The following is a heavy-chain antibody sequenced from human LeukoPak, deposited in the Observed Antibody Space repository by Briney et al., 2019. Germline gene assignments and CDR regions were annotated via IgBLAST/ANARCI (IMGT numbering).Heavy chain of an antibody. J-gene: IGHJ5*02. Sequence: MAPETLSLTCTVSGGSVSSNSNYWSWIRQPPGKGLEWIGYNTYFGSASYNPSLKSRVTISVDTSKNQFSLKLSSVTAADTAVYYCARDTPGGYDFWWFDPWGQGTLVTVSS. D-gene: IGHD5-12*01. CDR3: ARDTPGGYDFWWFDP. CDR1: GGSVSSNSNY. V-gene: IGHV4-61*01. CDR2: NTYFGSA.